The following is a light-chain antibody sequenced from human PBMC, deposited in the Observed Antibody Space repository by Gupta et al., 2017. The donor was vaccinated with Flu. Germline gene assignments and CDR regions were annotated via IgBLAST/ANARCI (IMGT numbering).Light chain of an antibody. V-gene: IGLV6-57*01. CDR3: QSYDSNIRV. Sequence: NFILTQPHSVSESPGKTVTISFTRRSGSIASNYVQWYQQRPGSSPINVIYENYQRPSGVPDRFSGSIDSSSNSASLTISGLKSEDEADYYCQSYDSNIRVFGGGTKLTVL. J-gene: IGLJ3*02. CDR1: SGSIASNY. CDR2: ENY.